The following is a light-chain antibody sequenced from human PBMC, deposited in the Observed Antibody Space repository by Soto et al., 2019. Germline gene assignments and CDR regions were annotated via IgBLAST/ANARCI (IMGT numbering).Light chain of an antibody. J-gene: IGLJ3*02. CDR3: SSYTSSSTRV. V-gene: IGLV2-14*01. Sequence: QSVLTQHASVSGSPGQSIPISCTGTSSDVGGYNYVSWYQQHPGKAPKLMIYEVSNRPSGVSNRFSGSKSGNTASLTISGLQAEDEADYYCSSYTSSSTRVFGGGTKLTVL. CDR1: SSDVGGYNY. CDR2: EVS.